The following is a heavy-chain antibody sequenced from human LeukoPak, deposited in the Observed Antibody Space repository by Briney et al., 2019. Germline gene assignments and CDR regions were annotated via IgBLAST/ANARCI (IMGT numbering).Heavy chain of an antibody. CDR3: ARVQAGKWDFDY. J-gene: IGHJ4*02. Sequence: GGSLRLSCAASRFTFSTYSMNWVRQAPGKGLEWVSYIRSDSSIIYYADSVKGRFTISRDNAKNSLYLQINSLRAEDTAVYFCARVQAGKWDFDYWGQGTLVTVSS. CDR2: IRSDSSII. D-gene: IGHD2-8*01. V-gene: IGHV3-48*01. CDR1: RFTFSTYS.